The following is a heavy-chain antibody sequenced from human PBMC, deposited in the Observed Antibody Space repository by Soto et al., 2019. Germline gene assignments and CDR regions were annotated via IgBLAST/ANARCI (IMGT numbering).Heavy chain of an antibody. CDR2: IYWDDDK. CDR3: VLTYDGSGIYDNVMWFDP. V-gene: IGHV2-5*02. Sequence: QITLKESGPTLVKPTQTLTLTCTFSGFSLSTSGVGVGWIRQPPGKALEWLAVIYWDDDKRYSPSLKSRLTFTTETSQSPVVLTLINMETGDTATDDCVLTYDGSGIYDNVMWFDPWGQGTLVTVSP. CDR1: GFSLSTSGVG. D-gene: IGHD3-10*01. J-gene: IGHJ5*02.